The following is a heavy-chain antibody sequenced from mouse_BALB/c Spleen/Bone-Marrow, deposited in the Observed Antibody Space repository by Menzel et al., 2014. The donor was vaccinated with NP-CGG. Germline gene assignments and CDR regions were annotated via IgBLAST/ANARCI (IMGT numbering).Heavy chain of an antibody. CDR2: IGYSDST. V-gene: IGHV3-2*02. Sequence: EVQLVESGPGLVKPSQSLSLSCTGTGYSITSDYAWNWIRQFPGNKLEWMGYIGYSDSTSYNPSLKSRISITRDTSKNQSFLQLNSVTAEDTATYYCARSNDYGSSYCYFDYWGQGTTPTVSS. D-gene: IGHD1-1*01. CDR1: GYSITSDYA. J-gene: IGHJ2*01. CDR3: ARSNDYGSSYCYFDY.